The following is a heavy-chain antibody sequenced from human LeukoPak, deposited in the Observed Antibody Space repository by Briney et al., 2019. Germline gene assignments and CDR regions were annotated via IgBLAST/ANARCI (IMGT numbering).Heavy chain of an antibody. V-gene: IGHV1-2*02. CDR1: GYTFTDYF. CDR2: INPKTGAT. D-gene: IGHD3-16*01. J-gene: IGHJ5*02. Sequence: ASVKVSCKASGYTFTDYFLHRLRQAPGQGLEWMGWINPKTGATNYAQSFQGRVTMTRDTSISTGNMELNRLRSDDTAVYYCARAYEYGWFDPWGQGTLVTVSS. CDR3: ARAYEYGWFDP.